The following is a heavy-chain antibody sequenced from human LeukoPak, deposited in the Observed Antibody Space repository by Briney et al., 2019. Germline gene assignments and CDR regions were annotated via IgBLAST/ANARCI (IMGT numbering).Heavy chain of an antibody. J-gene: IGHJ4*02. V-gene: IGHV1-2*02. D-gene: IGHD5-12*01. Sequence: ASVKVSCKASGYTFTGYYMHWVRQAPGQGLEWMGWINPNSGGTNYAQKFQGRVTMTRDTSISTAYMELSRLRSEDTAVYYCARGPVDIVATISGFDYWGQGTLVTVSS. CDR3: ARGPVDIVATISGFDY. CDR2: INPNSGGT. CDR1: GYTFTGYY.